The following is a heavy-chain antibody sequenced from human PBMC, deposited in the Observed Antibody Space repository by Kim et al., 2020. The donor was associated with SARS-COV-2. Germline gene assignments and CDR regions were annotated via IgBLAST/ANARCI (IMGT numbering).Heavy chain of an antibody. D-gene: IGHD3-22*01. CDR1: GFTFSSYG. Sequence: GGSLRLSCAASGFTFSSYGMHWVRQAPGKGLEWVAVIWYDGSNKYYADSVKGRFTISRDNSKNTLYLQMNSLRAEDTAVYYCARVAEFRGTYYYDSSGYLAGGAPDYWGQGTLVTVSS. J-gene: IGHJ4*02. CDR2: IWYDGSNK. CDR3: ARVAEFRGTYYYDSSGYLAGGAPDY. V-gene: IGHV3-33*01.